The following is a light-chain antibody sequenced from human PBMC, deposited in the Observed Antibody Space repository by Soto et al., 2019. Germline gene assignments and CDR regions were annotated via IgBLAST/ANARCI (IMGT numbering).Light chain of an antibody. Sequence: EIVLTQSPGTLSLSPGERATLSCRTSQSVSNNYLAWYQQKPGQAPRLLIYGASSRATGIPDRFSGSGSGTEFTLTISSLQSEDFAVYYCQQYSNWPWTFGQGTKVDIK. CDR1: QSVSNNY. CDR2: GAS. V-gene: IGKV3-20*01. J-gene: IGKJ1*01. CDR3: QQYSNWPWT.